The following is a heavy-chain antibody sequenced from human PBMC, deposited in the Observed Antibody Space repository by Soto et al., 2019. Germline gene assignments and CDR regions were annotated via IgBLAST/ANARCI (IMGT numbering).Heavy chain of an antibody. CDR2: IYYSGST. D-gene: IGHD3-10*01. V-gene: IGHV4-59*08. CDR3: ARLKDYYGSGSYIWFDP. J-gene: IGHJ5*02. Sequence: QVQLQESGPGLVKPSETLSLTCTVSGGSISSYYWSSIRQPPGKGLEWIGYIYYSGSTNYNPSPKSRVTISVDTSKNQFSLKLSSVTAADTAVYYCARLKDYYGSGSYIWFDPWGQGTLVTVSS. CDR1: GGSISSYY.